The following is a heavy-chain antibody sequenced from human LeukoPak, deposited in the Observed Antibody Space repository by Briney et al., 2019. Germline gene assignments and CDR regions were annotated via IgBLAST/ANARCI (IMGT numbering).Heavy chain of an antibody. Sequence: PSETLSLTCTVSGGSISSSSYYWCWIRQPPGKGLEWIGSIYYSGSTYYNPSLKSRVTISVDTSKNQFSLKLSSVTAADTAVYYCARLPDYGDYWGQGTLVTVSS. J-gene: IGHJ4*02. V-gene: IGHV4-39*01. CDR2: IYYSGST. CDR3: ARLPDYGDY. CDR1: GGSISSSSYY.